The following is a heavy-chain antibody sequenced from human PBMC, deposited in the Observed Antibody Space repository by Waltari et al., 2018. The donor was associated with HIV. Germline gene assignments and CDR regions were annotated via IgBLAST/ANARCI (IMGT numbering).Heavy chain of an antibody. D-gene: IGHD3-16*01. CDR1: GFTFSASA. CDR3: TRALAY. Sequence: EVQLVESGGDLVQPGGSLRVSCAASGFTFSASAIHWVRQASGKGREWVGRMRSRGNRYATAYGASVKGRFTVSRDDSKNTAYLQMNNLKTEDTAVYYCTRALAYWGQGTLVTVSP. J-gene: IGHJ4*02. CDR2: MRSRGNRYAT. V-gene: IGHV3-73*02.